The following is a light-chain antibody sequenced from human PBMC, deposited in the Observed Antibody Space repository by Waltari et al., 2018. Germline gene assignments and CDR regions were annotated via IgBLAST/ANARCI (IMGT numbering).Light chain of an antibody. CDR3: SSYTSTSTSLV. J-gene: IGLJ3*02. CDR1: SRDVGGQNY. Sequence: QSALTQPASVSGSPGQSLTISCPGTSRDVGGQNYVSWSHQHPGKAPKLMIYDVTKRPSGVSDSFSGPKSGNTASLTISGLQAEDEADYYCSSYTSTSTSLVFGGGTRLTVL. V-gene: IGLV2-14*01. CDR2: DVT.